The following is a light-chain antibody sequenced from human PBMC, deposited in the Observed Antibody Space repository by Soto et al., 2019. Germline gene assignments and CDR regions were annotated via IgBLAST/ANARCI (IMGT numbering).Light chain of an antibody. CDR1: SNDVGRYNY. CDR3: SSYTYSSTRV. J-gene: IGLJ2*01. CDR2: DVS. V-gene: IGLV2-14*01. Sequence: QSALTQPASVSGSPGQSITISCTGTSNDVGRYNYVSWYQQYPGKAPKLMIYDVSNRPSGVSNRFSGSKSGNTASLTISGLQAEDEADYYCSSYTYSSTRVFGGGTKVTVL.